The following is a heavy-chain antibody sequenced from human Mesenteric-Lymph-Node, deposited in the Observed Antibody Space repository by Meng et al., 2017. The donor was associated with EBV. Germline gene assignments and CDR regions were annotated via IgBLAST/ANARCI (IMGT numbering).Heavy chain of an antibody. Sequence: QVPVQQGGGGRLKPSETLSLTCGVYGGSLSGYYWNWIRQPPGKGLEWIGDINHGGSTSYNPSLKSRVTISVDTSKNEFSLKMTSVTAADTAVYYCARDRHFDPWGQGTLVTVSS. J-gene: IGHJ5*02. CDR2: INHGGST. CDR3: ARDRHFDP. V-gene: IGHV4-34*01. CDR1: GGSLSGYY.